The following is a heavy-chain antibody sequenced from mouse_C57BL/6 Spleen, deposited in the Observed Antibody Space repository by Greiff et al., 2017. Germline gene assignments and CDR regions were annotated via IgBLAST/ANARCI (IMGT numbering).Heavy chain of an antibody. V-gene: IGHV5-4*03. CDR2: ISDGGSYT. D-gene: IGHD1-1*01. J-gene: IGHJ1*03. Sequence: EVMLVESGGGLVKPGGSLKLSCAASGFTFSSYAMSWVRQTPEKRLEWVATISDGGSYTYYPDNVKGRFTISRDNAKNNPYLQMSHLTSEDTAMYYCARDQADYGSRFHWYFDVWGTGTTVTVSS. CDR1: GFTFSSYA. CDR3: ARDQADYGSRFHWYFDV.